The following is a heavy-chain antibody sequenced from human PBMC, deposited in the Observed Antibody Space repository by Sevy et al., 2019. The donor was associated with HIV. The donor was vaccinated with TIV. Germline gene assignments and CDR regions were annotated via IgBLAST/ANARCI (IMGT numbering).Heavy chain of an antibody. CDR3: ARDQVVGATPGGAFDI. CDR1: GLTFSSYA. V-gene: IGHV3-30-3*01. J-gene: IGHJ3*02. D-gene: IGHD1-26*01. Sequence: GGSLRLSCAASGLTFSSYAMHWVRQAPGKGLEWVALISYDGSNKYYADSVKGRFTISRDNSKNTLYLQMNSLRAEDTAVYYCARDQVVGATPGGAFDIWGQWTMVTVSS. CDR2: ISYDGSNK.